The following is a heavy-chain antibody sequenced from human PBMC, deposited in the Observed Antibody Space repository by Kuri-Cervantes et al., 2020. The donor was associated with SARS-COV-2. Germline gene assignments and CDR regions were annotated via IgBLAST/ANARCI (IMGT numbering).Heavy chain of an antibody. CDR2: IFHSGST. J-gene: IGHJ4*02. CDR1: GTSLIGYY. CDR3: ARRNSNRYREH. D-gene: IGHD2/OR15-2a*01. V-gene: IGHV4-34*12. Sequence: SETLSLTCTVEGTSLIGYYWTWLRQSPGKGLEWIGEIFHSGSTKYNPSLKNRGTISIDTSKEQFSLKLTSLTAADMAMYYCARRNSNRYREHWGQGTLVTVSS.